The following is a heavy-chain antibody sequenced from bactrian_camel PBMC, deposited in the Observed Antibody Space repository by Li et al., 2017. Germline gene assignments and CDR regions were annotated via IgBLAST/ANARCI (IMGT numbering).Heavy chain of an antibody. CDR3: ARSPWYDTSV. CDR2: IDNSGHYT. J-gene: IGHJ4*01. D-gene: IGHD6*01. V-gene: IGHV3S40*01. Sequence: DVQLVESGGGLVQPGGSLTLSCAASGFAFDVYHMNWVRQAPGKELEWVANIDNSGHYTSYADSVKGRFTISRDNVKSMLYLQLTSLKSEDTAMYYRARSPWYDTSVRGQGTQVTVS. CDR1: GFAFDVYH.